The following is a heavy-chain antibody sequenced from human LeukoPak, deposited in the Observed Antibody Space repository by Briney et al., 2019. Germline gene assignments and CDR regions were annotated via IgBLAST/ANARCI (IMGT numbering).Heavy chain of an antibody. CDR1: GFTFSSYA. Sequence: GGSLRLSCAASGFTFSSYAMSWVRQAPGKGLELVSAISGSGGSTYYADSVKGRFTISRDNSKNTLYLQMNSLRAEDTAVYYCAREYGGYVNYFDYWGQGTLVTVSS. CDR3: AREYGGYVNYFDY. D-gene: IGHD5-12*01. J-gene: IGHJ4*02. CDR2: ISGSGGST. V-gene: IGHV3-23*01.